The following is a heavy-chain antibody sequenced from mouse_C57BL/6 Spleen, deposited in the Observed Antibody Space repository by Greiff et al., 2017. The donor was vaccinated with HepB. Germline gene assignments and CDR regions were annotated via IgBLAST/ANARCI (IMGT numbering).Heavy chain of an antibody. CDR2: IYPGSGNT. CDR1: GYSFTSYY. Sequence: QVQLKESGPELVKPGASVKISCKASGYSFTSYYIHWVKQRPGQGLEWIGWIYPGSGNTKYNEKFKGKATLTADTSSSTAYMQLSSLTSEDSAVYYCARGGTTASFAYWGQGTLVTVSA. V-gene: IGHV1-66*01. CDR3: ARGGTTASFAY. D-gene: IGHD1-2*01. J-gene: IGHJ3*01.